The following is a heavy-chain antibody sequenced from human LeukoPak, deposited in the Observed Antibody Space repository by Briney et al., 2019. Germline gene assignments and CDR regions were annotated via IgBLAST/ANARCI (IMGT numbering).Heavy chain of an antibody. D-gene: IGHD3-3*01. CDR1: GGSISSYY. J-gene: IGHJ6*03. CDR2: IYYSGST. Sequence: PSETLSLTCTVSGGSISSYYWSWIRQPPGKGLEWIGYIYYSGSTNYNPSLKSRVTISVDTSKNQFSLKLSSVTAADTAVYYCASGLLRFLEWPNYYYYYMDVWGKGTTVTVSS. CDR3: ASGLLRFLEWPNYYYYYMDV. V-gene: IGHV4-59*01.